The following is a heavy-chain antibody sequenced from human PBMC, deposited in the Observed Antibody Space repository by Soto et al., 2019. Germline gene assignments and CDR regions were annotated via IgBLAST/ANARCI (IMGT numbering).Heavy chain of an antibody. CDR2: IIPIFGTA. CDR3: ASHRRREPKLEIDY. V-gene: IGHV1-69*13. Sequence: SVKVSCKASGGTFSSYAISWVRQAPGQGLEWMGGIIPIFGTANSAQKFQGRATITADESTSTAYMELSSLRSEDTAVYYCASHRRREPKLEIDYRGQATLVSVSS. J-gene: IGHJ4*02. CDR1: GGTFSSYA. D-gene: IGHD3-3*01.